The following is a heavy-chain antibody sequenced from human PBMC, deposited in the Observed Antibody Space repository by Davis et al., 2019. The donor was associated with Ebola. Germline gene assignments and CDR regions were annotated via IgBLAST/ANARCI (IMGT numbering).Heavy chain of an antibody. CDR1: GGSISTYY. V-gene: IGHV4-59*01. CDR3: ARDQRYFDL. J-gene: IGHJ2*01. CDR2: NYDSGST. Sequence: SETLSLTCTVSGGSISTYYWSWIRQPPGKGLEWIGYNYDSGSTNYNPSLKSRVTISVDTSKNQFSLKLSSVTAADTAVYYCARDQRYFDLWGRGTLVTVSS.